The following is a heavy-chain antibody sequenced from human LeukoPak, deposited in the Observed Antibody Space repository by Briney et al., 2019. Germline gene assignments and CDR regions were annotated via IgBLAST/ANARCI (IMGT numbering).Heavy chain of an antibody. Sequence: GGSLRLSCAVSGFTFSGYAMSWVRQAPGKGLEWVSTIYSGGTTYYADSVMGRFTISRHNSRNTLYLQMNSLRAEDAAVYYCAGVDTVMAYYFDLWGQGTLVTVSS. CDR3: AGVDTVMAYYFDL. J-gene: IGHJ4*02. D-gene: IGHD5-18*01. V-gene: IGHV3-53*04. CDR2: IYSGGTT. CDR1: GFTFSGYA.